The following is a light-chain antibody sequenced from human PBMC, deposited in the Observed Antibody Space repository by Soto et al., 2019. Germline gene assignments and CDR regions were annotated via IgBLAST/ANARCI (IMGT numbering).Light chain of an antibody. CDR3: ASFRSGTTLV. Sequence: QSVLTQPASVSGSPGQSVTISCTGPRSDIGDSNFISWYQHSPGKAPRLLIYEVNNRPSGASKRFSGSKAGNTASLTISGLLDDDEADYFCASFRSGTTLVFGSGTKVTVL. J-gene: IGLJ1*01. CDR1: RSDIGDSNF. CDR2: EVN. V-gene: IGLV2-14*01.